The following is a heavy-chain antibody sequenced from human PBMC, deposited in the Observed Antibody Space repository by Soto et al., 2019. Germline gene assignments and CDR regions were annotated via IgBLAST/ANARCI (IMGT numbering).Heavy chain of an antibody. D-gene: IGHD3-10*01. Sequence: EVQLVESGGGLVQPGWSLRLSCAVSGFTFSSFGMHWVRQYPGAGLVWVSRINTDGSSTSYADSVKGRFTISRDNAKNTLYLQMNSLRVEDTAMYYCAKRGVDTFGLSYCGQGTLVTVSS. CDR3: AKRGVDTFGLSY. V-gene: IGHV3-74*01. CDR1: GFTFSSFG. CDR2: INTDGSST. J-gene: IGHJ4*02.